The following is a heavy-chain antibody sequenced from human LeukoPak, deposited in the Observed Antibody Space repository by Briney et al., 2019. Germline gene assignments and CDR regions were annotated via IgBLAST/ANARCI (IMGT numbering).Heavy chain of an antibody. CDR3: TGDNFDSSVKFDY. J-gene: IGHJ4*02. CDR2: IRSKANNYAT. Sequence: GGSLRLSCVVSGFTFSGSAVHWVRQASGKGLEWVGRIRSKANNYATAYAASVKGRFTISRDDSKNTAYLQMNSLKTEDTAVYYCTGDNFDSSVKFDYWGQGTLVTVSS. V-gene: IGHV3-73*01. D-gene: IGHD3-22*01. CDR1: GFTFSGSA.